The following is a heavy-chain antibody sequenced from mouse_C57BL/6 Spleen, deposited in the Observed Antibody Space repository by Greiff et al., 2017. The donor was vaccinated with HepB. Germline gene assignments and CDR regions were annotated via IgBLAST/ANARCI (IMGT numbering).Heavy chain of an antibody. J-gene: IGHJ2*01. D-gene: IGHD2-1*01. Sequence: EVHLVESGGGLVKPGGSLKLSCAASGFTFSDYGMHWVRQAPEKGLEWVAYISSGSSTIYYADTVKGRFTISRDNAKNTLFLQMTSLRSEDTAMYYCARAGGKHYFDYWGQGTTLTVSS. CDR2: ISSGSSTI. CDR1: GFTFSDYG. V-gene: IGHV5-17*01. CDR3: ARAGGKHYFDY.